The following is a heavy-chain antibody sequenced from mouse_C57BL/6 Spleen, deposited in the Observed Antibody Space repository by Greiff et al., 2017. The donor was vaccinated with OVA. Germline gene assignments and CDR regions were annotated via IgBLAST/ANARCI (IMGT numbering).Heavy chain of an antibody. J-gene: IGHJ4*01. Sequence: QVQLQQSGAELVKPGASVKVSCKASGYTFTSYWMHWVKQRPGQGLEWIGRIHPSDSDTNYNQKFKGKATLTVDKSSSTAYMQLSSLTSEDSAVYYCATYGNYGNAMDYWGQGTSVTVSS. D-gene: IGHD2-1*01. CDR1: GYTFTSYW. CDR2: IHPSDSDT. CDR3: ATYGNYGNAMDY. V-gene: IGHV1-74*01.